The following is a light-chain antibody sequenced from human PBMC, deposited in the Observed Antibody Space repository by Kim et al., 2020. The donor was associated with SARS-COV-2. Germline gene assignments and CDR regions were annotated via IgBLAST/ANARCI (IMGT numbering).Light chain of an antibody. J-gene: IGKJ1*01. Sequence: DIQMTKSPSTLSASVGDRVTITCRASQSISGWLAWYQQKPGKAPKLLIYKASSLESGVPSRFSGSGSGTEFTLTVSSLQPDDFATYYCQQYKSYQWTFGQGTKVDIK. CDR2: KAS. CDR3: QQYKSYQWT. V-gene: IGKV1-5*03. CDR1: QSISGW.